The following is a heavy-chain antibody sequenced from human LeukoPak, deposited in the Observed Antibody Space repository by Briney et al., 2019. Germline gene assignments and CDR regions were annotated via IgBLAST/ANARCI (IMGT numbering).Heavy chain of an antibody. CDR1: GFTFSAYA. D-gene: IGHD5-24*01. V-gene: IGHV3-64D*09. J-gene: IGHJ4*02. Sequence: GGSLRLSCSASGFTFSAYAMHWVRQPPGKGLEYVSAITANGSGTYYADSVKGRFTISRDNSKNTLHLQMSGLRAEDTAVYYCAKATPFYLDYWGQGTLVTVSS. CDR2: ITANGSGT. CDR3: AKATPFYLDY.